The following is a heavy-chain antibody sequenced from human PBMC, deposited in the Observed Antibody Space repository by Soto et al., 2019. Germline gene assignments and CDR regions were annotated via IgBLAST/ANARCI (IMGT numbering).Heavy chain of an antibody. CDR1: GYSFTTYW. V-gene: IGHV5-51*01. J-gene: IGHJ4*01. Sequence: GESLKISCKGSGYSFTTYWIAWVRQMPGKGLEWVGVGYPGDSDTRYSPSFEGHVTISVDKSISTAFLQWNSLKASDNAIYFCARQSTSAPKDYWGRGTLVTVSS. CDR3: ARQSTSAPKDY. D-gene: IGHD3-10*01. CDR2: GYPGDSDT.